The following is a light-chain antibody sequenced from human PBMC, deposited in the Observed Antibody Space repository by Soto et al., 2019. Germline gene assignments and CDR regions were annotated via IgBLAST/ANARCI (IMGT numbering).Light chain of an antibody. Sequence: PSCRASQSVSNNYLAWYQQKPGQAPRLLIYGASNRATGIPDRFSGSGSGTDFTLTISRLEPEDFAVYYCQQYGSSGTFGQGTKWIS. CDR1: QSVSNNY. CDR2: GAS. V-gene: IGKV3-20*01. CDR3: QQYGSSGT. J-gene: IGKJ1*01.